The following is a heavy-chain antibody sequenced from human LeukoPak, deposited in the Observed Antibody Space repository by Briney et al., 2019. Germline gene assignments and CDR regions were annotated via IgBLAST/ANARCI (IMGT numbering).Heavy chain of an antibody. CDR2: ISAYNGNT. Sequence: ASVKVSCKASGGTFSSYAISWVRQAPGQGLEWMGWISAYNGNTNYAQKLQGRVTMTTDTSTSTAYMELRSLRSDDTAVYYCARYYDILTVKANNYYYMDVWGKGTTVTISS. CDR1: GGTFSSYA. V-gene: IGHV1-18*01. CDR3: ARYYDILTVKANNYYYMDV. D-gene: IGHD3-9*01. J-gene: IGHJ6*03.